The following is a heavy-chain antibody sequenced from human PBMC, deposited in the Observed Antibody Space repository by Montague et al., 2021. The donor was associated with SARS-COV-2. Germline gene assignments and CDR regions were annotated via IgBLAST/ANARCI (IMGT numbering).Heavy chain of an antibody. V-gene: IGHV4-34*01. CDR3: AGGRRPVVVPGAGAAGRAFDI. D-gene: IGHD2-2*01. Sequence: SETLSLTCAISGGSFSNNYWSWIRKPPGPGLEWIGEVNQSGTTIYNPSATRRVTISKDTSKNQFYLRLNSVTAADTAVYYCAGGRRPVVVPGAGAAGRAFDIWGQGTMVTASS. CDR1: GGSFSNNY. J-gene: IGHJ3*02. CDR2: VNQSGTT.